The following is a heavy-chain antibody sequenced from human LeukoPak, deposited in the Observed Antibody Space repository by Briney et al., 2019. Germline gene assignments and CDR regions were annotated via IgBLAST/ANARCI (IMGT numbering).Heavy chain of an antibody. CDR3: ARRFGELLNYMDV. D-gene: IGHD3-10*01. Sequence: GGSLRLSCAASGFTVSSNYMNWVRQAPGKGLEWVSMIYPNGNTFYTDSVKGRFTISRDTSKNTLYLQMGSLRAEDMAVYYCARRFGELLNYMDVWGKGTTVTVSS. V-gene: IGHV3-66*01. CDR1: GFTVSSNY. CDR2: IYPNGNT. J-gene: IGHJ6*03.